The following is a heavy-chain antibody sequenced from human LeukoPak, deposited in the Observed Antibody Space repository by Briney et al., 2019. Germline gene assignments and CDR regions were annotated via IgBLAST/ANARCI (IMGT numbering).Heavy chain of an antibody. CDR3: AREIDSSGYYNTYYFDY. V-gene: IGHV1-69*05. CDR2: IIPIFGTA. D-gene: IGHD3-22*01. CDR1: GGTFSSYA. Sequence: SVKVSCKASGGTFSSYAISWVRQAPGQGLEWMGGIIPIFGTANYAQKFQGRVTITTDESTSTAYMELSSLRSKDTAVYYCAREIDSSGYYNTYYFDYWGQGTLVTVSS. J-gene: IGHJ4*02.